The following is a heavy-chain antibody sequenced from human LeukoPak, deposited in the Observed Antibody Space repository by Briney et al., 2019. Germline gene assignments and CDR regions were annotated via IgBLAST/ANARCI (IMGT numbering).Heavy chain of an antibody. J-gene: IGHJ4*02. D-gene: IGHD3-22*01. Sequence: PSETLSLTCTVSGDSISSGDYYWSWIRQPAGKGLEWIGRIYTSGSTHYNPSLKGRVTISVDTSKNQFSLKLSSVTAADTAVYYCARALQGYYFFDYWGQGTLVTVSS. CDR1: GDSISSGDYY. CDR2: IYTSGST. CDR3: ARALQGYYFFDY. V-gene: IGHV4-61*02.